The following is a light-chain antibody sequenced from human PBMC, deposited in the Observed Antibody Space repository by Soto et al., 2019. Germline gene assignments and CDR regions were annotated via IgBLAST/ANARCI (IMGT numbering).Light chain of an antibody. CDR3: QQYGNSPQT. CDR2: GAS. CDR1: QTVSSCF. Sequence: ETVLTQSPGTLSLSPGERATLSCRASQTVSSCFLGWYQQKPGQAPRLLIYGASSRATGIPDRFSGSGSGTDFTDFTLTISRLEPEDFAVYYCQQYGNSPQTFGQGTKVEIK. J-gene: IGKJ1*01. V-gene: IGKV3-20*01.